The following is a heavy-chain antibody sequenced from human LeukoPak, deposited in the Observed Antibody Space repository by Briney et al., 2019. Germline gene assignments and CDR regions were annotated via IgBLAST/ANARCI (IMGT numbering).Heavy chain of an antibody. J-gene: IGHJ4*02. Sequence: GGSLRLSCAASGFTFDDYTMHWVRQTPGKGLEWVSLISWDGATTYYADSVKGRFTISRDNSKDSLYLQMISLRTEDTAFYYCALAYGDYGGPFDYWGQGTLVTVSS. V-gene: IGHV3-43*01. CDR1: GFTFDDYT. D-gene: IGHD4-17*01. CDR3: ALAYGDYGGPFDY. CDR2: ISWDGATT.